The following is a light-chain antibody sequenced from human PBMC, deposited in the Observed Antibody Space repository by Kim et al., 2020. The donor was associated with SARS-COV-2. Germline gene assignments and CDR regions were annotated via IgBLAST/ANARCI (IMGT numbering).Light chain of an antibody. CDR2: LGS. CDR3: MQAIQRHRT. V-gene: IGKV2-28*01. J-gene: IGKJ4*01. Sequence: DIVMTQSPISLPVTPGEPASISCRSSQSLLHSNGYNYLDWYLQKPGQSPQLLIFLGSNRASGVPDRFSGSGSGTDFTLKLTRVEAENVGDYSSMQAIQRHRTSGGRTKGGIK. CDR1: QSLLHSNGYNY.